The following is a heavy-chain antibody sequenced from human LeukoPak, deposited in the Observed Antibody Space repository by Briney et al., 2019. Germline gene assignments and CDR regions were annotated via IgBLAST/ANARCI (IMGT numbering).Heavy chain of an antibody. Sequence: ASVKVSCKASGYTFTSYYMHWVRQAPGQGLEWMGIINPSGGSTSYAQKFQGRVTMTRVTSTSTVYMELSSLRSEDTAVYYCARVDPGSDYDSSGLYFDYWGQGTLVTVSS. J-gene: IGHJ4*02. D-gene: IGHD3-22*01. V-gene: IGHV1-46*01. CDR1: GYTFTSYY. CDR3: ARVDPGSDYDSSGLYFDY. CDR2: INPSGGST.